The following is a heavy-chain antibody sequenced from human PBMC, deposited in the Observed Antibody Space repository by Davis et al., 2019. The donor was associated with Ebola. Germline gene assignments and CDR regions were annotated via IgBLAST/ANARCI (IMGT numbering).Heavy chain of an antibody. CDR1: GFTFSDYH. J-gene: IGHJ6*04. V-gene: IGHV3-11*04. CDR3: TTDLDYSYDDV. Sequence: GESLKISCAASGFTFSDYHMSWIRQAPGKGLEWVAYMSTTGGTIYYPDSVKGRFIISRDNAKNSLYLQMNSLRVEDTAVYYCTTDLDYSYDDVWGKGTTVTVSS. CDR2: MSTTGGTI. D-gene: IGHD4-11*01.